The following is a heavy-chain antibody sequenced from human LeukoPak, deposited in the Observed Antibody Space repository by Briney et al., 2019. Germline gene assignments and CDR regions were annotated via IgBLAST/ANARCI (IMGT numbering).Heavy chain of an antibody. CDR1: DYSISSNNW. J-gene: IGHJ4*02. V-gene: IGHV4-28*01. Sequence: SETLSLTCAVSDYSISSNNWWGWVRQPPGKGLEWIGYIYYTGSTYYNPSLKSRVTMSVDTSKNHFSRKRTSVTAGDTAVYYCARKVAGLSYFDNWGQGTLVTVSS. CDR3: ARKVAGLSYFDN. D-gene: IGHD6-19*01. CDR2: IYYTGST.